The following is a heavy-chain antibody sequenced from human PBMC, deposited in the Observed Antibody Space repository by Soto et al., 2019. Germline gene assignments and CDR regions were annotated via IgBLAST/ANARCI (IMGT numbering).Heavy chain of an antibody. V-gene: IGHV1-18*01. J-gene: IGHJ4*02. D-gene: IGHD5-12*01. Sequence: ASVKVSCKSSGYTFTSYGISCVRQAPGQGLEWMGWISAYNGNTNYAQKLQGRVTMTTDTSTSTAYMELRSLRSDDTAVYYCARDEVATTGFDYWGQGTLVTVSS. CDR3: ARDEVATTGFDY. CDR2: ISAYNGNT. CDR1: GYTFTSYG.